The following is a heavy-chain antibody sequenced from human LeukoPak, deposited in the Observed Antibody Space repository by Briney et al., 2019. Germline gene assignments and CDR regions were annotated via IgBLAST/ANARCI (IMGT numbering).Heavy chain of an antibody. V-gene: IGHV4-38-2*02. CDR3: VRSSYGDSIYDY. CDR1: GYSISSGYY. D-gene: IGHD4-17*01. J-gene: IGHJ4*02. CDR2: IYHSGST. Sequence: PSETLSLTCTVSGYSISSGYYWGWIRQPPGKGLEWIGSIYHSGSTYYNPSLKSRVTISVDTSKNQFSLKLSSVTAADTAVYYCVRSSYGDSIYDYWGQGTLVTVSS.